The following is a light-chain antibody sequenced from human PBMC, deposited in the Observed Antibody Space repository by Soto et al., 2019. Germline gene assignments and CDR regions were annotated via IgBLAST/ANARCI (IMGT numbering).Light chain of an antibody. CDR1: QAIGNY. CDR2: EAS. Sequence: DIQMTQSPSSLSASVGDRVTITCQASQAIGNYLTWYQQKPGKAPKLLIYEASNLETGVPSRFSGSRSGTDFTFTINSLQPEDIATYYCQQYDDLPLTFGGGTKVEIK. J-gene: IGKJ4*01. V-gene: IGKV1-33*01. CDR3: QQYDDLPLT.